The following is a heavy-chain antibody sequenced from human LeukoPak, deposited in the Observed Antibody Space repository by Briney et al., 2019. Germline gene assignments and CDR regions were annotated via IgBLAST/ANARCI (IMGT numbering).Heavy chain of an antibody. CDR1: GGSISSGDYY. CDR2: IYYSGST. D-gene: IGHD5-24*01. V-gene: IGHV4-30-4*01. CDR3: ARDTATMEPEYYGIDV. J-gene: IGHJ6*02. Sequence: SQTLSLTCTVSGGSISSGDYYWSWIRQPPGKGLEWIGYIYYSGSTYYNPSLKSRVTISVDTSKNQFSLKLSSVTAADTAVYYCARDTATMEPEYYGIDVWGQGTTVTVSS.